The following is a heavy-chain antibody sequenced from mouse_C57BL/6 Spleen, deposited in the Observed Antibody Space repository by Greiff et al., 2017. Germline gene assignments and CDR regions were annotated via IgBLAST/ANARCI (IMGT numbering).Heavy chain of an antibody. CDR1: GYTFTSYW. CDR3: ARKYDYDVYFDY. J-gene: IGHJ2*01. CDR2: IHPNSGST. V-gene: IGHV1-64*01. Sequence: VQLQQPGAELVKPGASVKLSCKASGYTFTSYWMHWVKQRPGQGLEWIGMIHPNSGSTNYNEKFKGKATLTVDKSSSTAYMQRSSLTSEDSAVYYCARKYDYDVYFDYWGQGTTLTVSS. D-gene: IGHD2-4*01.